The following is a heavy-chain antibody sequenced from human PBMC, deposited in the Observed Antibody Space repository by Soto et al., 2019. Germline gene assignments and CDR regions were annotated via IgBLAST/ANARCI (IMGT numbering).Heavy chain of an antibody. CDR1: GGSFSGYY. J-gene: IGHJ5*02. Sequence: SETLSLTCAVYGGSFSGYYWSWIRQPPGKGLEWIGEINHSGSTNYNPSLKSRVTISVDTSKNQFSLKLSSVTAADTAVYYCARGRDYDFWSGYYTNWFDPWGQGALVTVSS. CDR2: INHSGST. V-gene: IGHV4-34*01. CDR3: ARGRDYDFWSGYYTNWFDP. D-gene: IGHD3-3*01.